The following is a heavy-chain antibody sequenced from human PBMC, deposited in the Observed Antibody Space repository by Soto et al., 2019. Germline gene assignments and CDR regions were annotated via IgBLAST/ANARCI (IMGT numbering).Heavy chain of an antibody. J-gene: IGHJ4*02. Sequence: PGGSLRLSCAASGFTFSSYSMNWVRQAPGKGLEWVSSISSSSSYIYYADSVKGRFTISRDNAKNSLYLQMNSLRAEDTAVYYCAGDGRYDILTGYYVDYWGQGTLVTVSS. D-gene: IGHD3-9*01. CDR1: GFTFSSYS. CDR2: ISSSSSYI. V-gene: IGHV3-21*01. CDR3: AGDGRYDILTGYYVDY.